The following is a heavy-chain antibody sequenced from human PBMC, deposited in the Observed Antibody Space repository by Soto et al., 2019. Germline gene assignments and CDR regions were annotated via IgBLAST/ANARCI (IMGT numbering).Heavy chain of an antibody. CDR2: ISAYNDNT. V-gene: IGHV1-18*01. CDR3: ARELNTDSSAYYSFAY. Sequence: ASVKVSCKASGYTFTSYGISWVRQAPGQGLEWMGWISAYNDNTNYAEKFQGRVTMTTDTSTATTYMELRSLRSDDTAVYYCARELNTDSSAYYSFAYWGQGTLVTVSS. J-gene: IGHJ4*02. D-gene: IGHD3-22*01. CDR1: GYTFTSYG.